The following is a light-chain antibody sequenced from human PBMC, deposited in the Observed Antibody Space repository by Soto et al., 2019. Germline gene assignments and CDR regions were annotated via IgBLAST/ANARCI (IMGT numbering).Light chain of an antibody. CDR1: QAIGGR. Sequence: DIQMTQSPSSVSASVGDRITITCRTSQAIGGRLAWFQQKPGKAPQYLIQAASILQSGVPSRFSGSGSGTEFILTISSLQPEDFATYYCQQSYSIPWTFGQGTKVEIK. CDR3: QQSYSIPWT. J-gene: IGKJ1*01. V-gene: IGKV1-12*01. CDR2: AAS.